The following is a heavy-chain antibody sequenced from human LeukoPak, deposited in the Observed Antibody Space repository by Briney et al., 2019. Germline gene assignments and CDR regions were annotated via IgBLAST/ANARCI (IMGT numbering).Heavy chain of an antibody. CDR3: AKDTHYEYYFDY. Sequence: GGSLRLSCAASGFTFSSYAMSCVRQAPGKGLEWVSSISISGDNTFYADSVKGRFTISRDNSKNTPYVELNSLRAEDTAVYYCAKDTHYEYYFDYWGQGTLVTVSS. V-gene: IGHV3-23*01. D-gene: IGHD3-3*01. CDR2: ISISGDNT. CDR1: GFTFSSYA. J-gene: IGHJ4*02.